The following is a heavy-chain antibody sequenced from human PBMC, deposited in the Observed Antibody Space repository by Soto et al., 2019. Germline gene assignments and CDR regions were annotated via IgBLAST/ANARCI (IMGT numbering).Heavy chain of an antibody. V-gene: IGHV5-51*01. CDR1: GYSFTSYW. J-gene: IGHJ5*02. CDR3: ARHHGYDILTADNWFDP. D-gene: IGHD3-9*01. CDR2: IYPGDSDT. Sequence: PGESLKISCKGSGYSFTSYWIGWVRQMPGKGLEWMGIIYPGDSDTRYSPSFQGQVTISADKSISTAYLQWSSLKASDTAIYYFARHHGYDILTADNWFDPWGQGTLVTVSS.